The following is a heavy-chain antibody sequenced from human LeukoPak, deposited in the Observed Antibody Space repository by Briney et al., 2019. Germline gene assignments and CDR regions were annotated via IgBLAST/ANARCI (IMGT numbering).Heavy chain of an antibody. V-gene: IGHV3-23*01. Sequence: PGGSLRLSCAASGFTFSNYWMHWVRQAPGKGLEWISGIFGSGGSPHYADSVKGRFTISRDNSQEIVYLQLDSLRVEDTALYYCGKTTVGYSSGRYPGWPVDYWGQGALVTVSS. CDR1: GFTFSNYW. CDR2: IFGSGGSP. J-gene: IGHJ4*02. CDR3: GKTTVGYSSGRYPGWPVDY. D-gene: IGHD2-15*01.